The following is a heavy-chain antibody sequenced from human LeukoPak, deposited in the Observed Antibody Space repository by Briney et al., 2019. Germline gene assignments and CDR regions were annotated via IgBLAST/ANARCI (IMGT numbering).Heavy chain of an antibody. Sequence: SEILSLTCAVYGGSFSGYYWSWIRQPPGKGLEWIGEINHSGSTNYNPSLKSRVTISVDTSKNQFSLKLSSVTAADTAVYYCARVPYYYDSSGYSRGIWFDPWGQGTLVTVSS. J-gene: IGHJ5*02. D-gene: IGHD3-22*01. CDR1: GGSFSGYY. CDR2: INHSGST. V-gene: IGHV4-34*01. CDR3: ARVPYYYDSSGYSRGIWFDP.